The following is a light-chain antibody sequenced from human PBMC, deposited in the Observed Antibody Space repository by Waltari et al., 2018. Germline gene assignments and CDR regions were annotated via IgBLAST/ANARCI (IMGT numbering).Light chain of an antibody. Sequence: AIRITQSPSSLSASTGDKVTISCRASQDISSYLAWYQQEPGKAPKLLIYDASTLQRGVPSRFSGSGSGTDFTLTINCLQSGDFATYYCQQYYDYPLTFGPGTKVDIK. V-gene: IGKV1-8*01. CDR3: QQYYDYPLT. J-gene: IGKJ3*01. CDR1: QDISSY. CDR2: DAS.